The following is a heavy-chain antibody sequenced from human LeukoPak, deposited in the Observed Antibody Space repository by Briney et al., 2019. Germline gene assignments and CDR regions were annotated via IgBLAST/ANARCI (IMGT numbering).Heavy chain of an antibody. V-gene: IGHV5-51*01. CDR3: ARPQLGGYYFDY. D-gene: IGHD5-24*01. J-gene: IGHJ4*02. Sequence: GGALKIPLRISGYRFTFYWIGWGRPMPGEGVGGMGIIYPGESDTRYSPSFQGQVTMSADKSISTAYLQWSSLKASYTAIYYCARPQLGGYYFDYWGQGTLVTVSS. CDR1: GYRFTFYW. CDR2: IYPGESDT.